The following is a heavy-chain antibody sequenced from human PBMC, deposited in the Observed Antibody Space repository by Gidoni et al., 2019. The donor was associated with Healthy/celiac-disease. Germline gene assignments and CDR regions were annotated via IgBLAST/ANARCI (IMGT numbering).Heavy chain of an antibody. CDR3: ARFGRISAVAGPDYYYYYMDV. J-gene: IGHJ6*03. D-gene: IGHD6-19*01. Sequence: QVQLVQSGAEVKKPGSSVKVSCKASGGTFSSYAISWVRQAPGQGLEWMGGIIPIFGTANYAQKFQGRVTITADKSTSTAYMELSSLRSEDTAVYYCARFGRISAVAGPDYYYYYMDVWGKGTTVTVSS. CDR2: IIPIFGTA. V-gene: IGHV1-69*06. CDR1: GGTFSSYA.